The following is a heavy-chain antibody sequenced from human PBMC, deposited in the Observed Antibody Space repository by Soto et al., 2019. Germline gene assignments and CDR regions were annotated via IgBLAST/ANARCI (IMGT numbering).Heavy chain of an antibody. D-gene: IGHD3-22*01. CDR1: GFTFSTYG. J-gene: IGHJ4*02. CDR3: AKEQLAMTVVVADYFDS. V-gene: IGHV3-30*18. CDR2: ISYDGGSK. Sequence: VQLVESGGGVVQPGKSLRLSCAASGFTFSTYGIHWVRQAPDKGLEWVALISYDGGSKYYGDSVKGRFIISRDNSHNTVSLQMNSLRADDTAVYFCAKEQLAMTVVVADYFDSWGQGTLVTVSS.